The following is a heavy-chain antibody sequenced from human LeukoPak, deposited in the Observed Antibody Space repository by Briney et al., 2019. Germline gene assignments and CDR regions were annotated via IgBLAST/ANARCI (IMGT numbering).Heavy chain of an antibody. CDR3: ARVLEYSSSPVDY. CDR2: INPNSGGT. Sequence: ASVKVSCKASGYTFTGYYMHWVRQAPGQGLEWMGWINPNSGGTNYAQKFQGRVTMTRDTSISTAYMELSRLRSDDTAVYYCARVLEYSSSPVDYWGQGTLVTVSS. D-gene: IGHD6-6*01. V-gene: IGHV1-2*02. CDR1: GYTFTGYY. J-gene: IGHJ4*02.